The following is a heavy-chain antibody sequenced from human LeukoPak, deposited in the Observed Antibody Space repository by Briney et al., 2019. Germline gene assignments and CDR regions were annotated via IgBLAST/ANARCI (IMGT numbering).Heavy chain of an antibody. CDR2: IGYDGSNK. CDR3: ARVFQSSMVRGDNWFDP. V-gene: IGHV3-33*08. D-gene: IGHD3-10*01. J-gene: IGHJ5*02. CDR1: GFTFSIYA. Sequence: GGSLRLSCAASGFTFSIYAMSWVRQAPGKGLEWVSVIGYDGSNKYYADSVKGRFTISRDNSKNTLYLQMNSLRAEDTAVYYCARVFQSSMVRGDNWFDPWGQGTLVTVSS.